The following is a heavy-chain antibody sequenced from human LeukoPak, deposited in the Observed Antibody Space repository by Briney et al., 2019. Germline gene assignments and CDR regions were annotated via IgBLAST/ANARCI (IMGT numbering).Heavy chain of an antibody. V-gene: IGHV4-38-2*01. CDR1: GYSISSGYY. CDR2: IYHSGST. Sequence: PSETLSLTCAVSGYSISSGYYWGWIRQPPGKGLEWIGSIYHSGSTYYNPSLKSRVTISVDTSKNQFSLKLNSVTAADTAVYYCARMYYDFWSGQYYFDYWGQGTLVTVSS. CDR3: ARMYYDFWSGQYYFDY. D-gene: IGHD3-3*01. J-gene: IGHJ4*02.